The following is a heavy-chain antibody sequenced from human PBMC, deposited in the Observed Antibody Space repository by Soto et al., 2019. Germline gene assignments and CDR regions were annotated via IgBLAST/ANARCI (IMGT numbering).Heavy chain of an antibody. D-gene: IGHD6-13*01. Sequence: EVQLVETGGGLIQPGGSLRLSCAASGFTVSSNYMSWVRQAPGKGLEWVSVIYSGGSTYYADSVKGRFTISRDNSKNTLYLQRNSLRAEDTAVYYCARLGGSSSWYYYGMDVWGQGTTVTVSS. CDR3: ARLGGSSSWYYYGMDV. CDR1: GFTVSSNY. V-gene: IGHV3-53*02. J-gene: IGHJ6*02. CDR2: IYSGGST.